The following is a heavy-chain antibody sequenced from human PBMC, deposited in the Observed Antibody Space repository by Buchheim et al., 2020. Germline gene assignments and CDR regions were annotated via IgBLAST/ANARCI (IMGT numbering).Heavy chain of an antibody. D-gene: IGHD3-22*01. V-gene: IGHV3-23*01. J-gene: IGHJ4*02. Sequence: EVQLLESGGGLVQPGGSLRLSCSASGFTFSSYAMSWVRQAPGRGLEWVLAISGSGGSTYYADSVKGRFTISRDTSNNTLSLQMNSLRAEDTAVYYCAKDSETYYYDSSGYVPYFDYWGQGTL. CDR1: GFTFSSYA. CDR3: AKDSETYYYDSSGYVPYFDY. CDR2: ISGSGGST.